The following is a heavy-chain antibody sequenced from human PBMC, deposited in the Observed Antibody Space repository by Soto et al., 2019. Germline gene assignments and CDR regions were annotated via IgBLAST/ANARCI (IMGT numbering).Heavy chain of an antibody. V-gene: IGHV2-5*02. D-gene: IGHD2-15*01. Sequence: QITLKESGPTLVKPTQTLTLTCTFSGFSLRISGVGVGWIRQPPGKALEWLALIYWVDDKRYIPSLKSRLTITKDTSKNQVVLTMTNMDPVDTATYYCAHSATVSDAFDIWGQGTMVTVSS. CDR3: AHSATVSDAFDI. J-gene: IGHJ3*02. CDR2: IYWVDDK. CDR1: GFSLRISGVG.